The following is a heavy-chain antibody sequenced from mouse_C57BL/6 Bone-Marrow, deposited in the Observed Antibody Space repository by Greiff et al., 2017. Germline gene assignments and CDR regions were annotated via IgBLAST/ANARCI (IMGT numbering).Heavy chain of an antibody. CDR3: TDYFDY. CDR1: GFTFSNYW. CDR2: IRLKSDNYAT. Sequence: EVNVVESGGGLVQPGGSMKLSCVASGFTFSNYWMNWVRQSPEKGLEWVAQIRLKSDNYATHYAESVKGRFTISREDSKSSVYLQMNNLRAEDTGIYYCTDYFDYWGQGTTLTVSS. J-gene: IGHJ2*01. V-gene: IGHV6-3*01.